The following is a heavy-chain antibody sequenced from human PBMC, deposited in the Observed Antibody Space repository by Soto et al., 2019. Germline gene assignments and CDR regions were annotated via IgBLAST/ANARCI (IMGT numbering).Heavy chain of an antibody. CDR3: ARDSVPPIYY. D-gene: IGHD3-10*01. J-gene: IGHJ4*02. CDR2: ISGSGSNT. CDR1: GFTFIKFA. V-gene: IGHV3-23*01. Sequence: EVQLLESGGGLVQPGGSVRLSCAASGFTFIKFAMTWVRQSPGKGLEWVSGISGSGSNTVDADSVKGRFTISRDNSKNTLYLHINSLRVDDTAVYYCARDSVPPIYYWGQGTLVTVSS.